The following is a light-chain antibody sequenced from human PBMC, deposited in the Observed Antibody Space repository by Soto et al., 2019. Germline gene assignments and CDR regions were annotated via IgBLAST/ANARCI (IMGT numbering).Light chain of an antibody. Sequence: QSALTQPPSASGSPGQSVTISCTGTRNDIGAYEFVSWYQHHPGKAPKLIIYEAVQRPSGVPDRFSGSKSGNTASLTVSGLQAADEADYYCKSYAGSNTYVFGTGTNVTVL. CDR3: KSYAGSNTYV. J-gene: IGLJ1*01. CDR1: RNDIGAYEF. CDR2: EAV. V-gene: IGLV2-8*01.